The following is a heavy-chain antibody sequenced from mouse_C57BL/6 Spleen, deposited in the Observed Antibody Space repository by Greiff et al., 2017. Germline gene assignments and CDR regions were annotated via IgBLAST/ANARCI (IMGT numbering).Heavy chain of an antibody. CDR3: ARSGYRTPFAY. J-gene: IGHJ3*01. D-gene: IGHD3-1*01. V-gene: IGHV1-69*01. CDR1: GYTFTSYW. CDR2: IDPSDSYT. Sequence: QVQLQQPGAELVMPGASVKLSCKASGYTFTSYWMHWVKQRPGQGLEWIGEIDPSDSYTNYNQKFKGKSTLTVDKSSSTAYMQLSSLTSEDSAVYYWARSGYRTPFAYGGQGTLVTVSA.